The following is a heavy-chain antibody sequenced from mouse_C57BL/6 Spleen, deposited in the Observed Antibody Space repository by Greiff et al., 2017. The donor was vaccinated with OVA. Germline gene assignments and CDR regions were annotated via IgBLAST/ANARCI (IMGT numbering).Heavy chain of an antibody. V-gene: IGHV1-55*01. Sequence: QVQLQQPGAELVKPGASVKMSCKASGYTFTSYWITWVKQRPGQGLEWIGDIYPGSGSTNYNEKFKSKATLTVDTSSSTAYMQLSSLTSEDSAVYYCARPPFFTTVVDWYFDVWGTGTTVTVSS. CDR1: GYTFTSYW. J-gene: IGHJ1*03. D-gene: IGHD1-1*01. CDR2: IYPGSGST. CDR3: ARPPFFTTVVDWYFDV.